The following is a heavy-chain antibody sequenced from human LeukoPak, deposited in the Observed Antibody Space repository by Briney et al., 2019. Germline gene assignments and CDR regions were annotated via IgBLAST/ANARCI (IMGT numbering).Heavy chain of an antibody. CDR2: FSDSGTT. CDR3: ARLPGY. Sequence: PSETLSLTCTVSGGSVSPYYWSWIRQPPGKGLEWIGFFSDSGTTNYNPSLKSRVTISVDTSKNQFSLSLSSVTAADTAVYYCARLPGYWGQGTLVTVSS. J-gene: IGHJ4*02. V-gene: IGHV4-59*08. CDR1: GGSVSPYY.